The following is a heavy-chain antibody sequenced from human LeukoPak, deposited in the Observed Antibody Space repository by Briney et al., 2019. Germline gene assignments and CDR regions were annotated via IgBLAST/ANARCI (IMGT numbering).Heavy chain of an antibody. Sequence: PGGSLRLSCAASGFTFSSYAMHWVRQAPGKGLEWVAVISYDGSNKYYADSVKGRFTISRDNSMNTLYLQMNSLRAEDTAVYYCAREPLYYFDYWGQGTLVTVSS. CDR2: ISYDGSNK. J-gene: IGHJ4*02. V-gene: IGHV3-30*04. CDR3: AREPLYYFDY. CDR1: GFTFSSYA.